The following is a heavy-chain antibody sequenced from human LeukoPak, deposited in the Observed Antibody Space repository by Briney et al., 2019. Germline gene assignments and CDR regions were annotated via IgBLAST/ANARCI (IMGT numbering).Heavy chain of an antibody. D-gene: IGHD6-13*01. CDR3: ARDQDAAAAGLTPFDY. CDR2: IIPIFGTA. J-gene: IGHJ4*02. Sequence: GASVKVSCKASGGTFSSYAISWVRQAPGQGLEWMGGIIPIFGTANYAQKFQGRVTITADESTSTAYMELSSLRSEDTAVYYCARDQDAAAAGLTPFDYWGQGTLVTVPS. V-gene: IGHV1-69*13. CDR1: GGTFSSYA.